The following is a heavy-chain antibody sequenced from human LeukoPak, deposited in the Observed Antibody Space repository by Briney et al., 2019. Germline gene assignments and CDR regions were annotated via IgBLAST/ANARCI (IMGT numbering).Heavy chain of an antibody. V-gene: IGHV4-59*08. D-gene: IGHD2-2*01. CDR3: ARLTRLAPVGTTYYHSLDV. Sequence: SETLSLTCTVSGGSISGHYWSWIRQPPGKGLEWIGHIYYTGVINYDPSLKSRVTMLVDTSKNQFSLKVTSVTAADTAVYYCARLTRLAPVGTTYYHSLDVWGQGSTVTVS. CDR2: IYYTGVI. CDR1: GGSISGHY. J-gene: IGHJ6*02.